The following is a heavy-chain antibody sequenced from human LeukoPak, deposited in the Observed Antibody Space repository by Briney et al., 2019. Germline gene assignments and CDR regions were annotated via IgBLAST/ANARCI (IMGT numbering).Heavy chain of an antibody. V-gene: IGHV3-11*05. J-gene: IGHJ2*01. Sequence: KPGGSLRLSCAAPRFTLSDYYMTWIRQAPGKGLEWVSYISTSSTYTSSADSVKGRFTISRDNAKNSLYLQMNSLRAEDTAVYYCVREDKWDFYVWGRGTLVTVSS. CDR1: RFTLSDYY. CDR2: ISTSSTYT. CDR3: VREDKWDFYV.